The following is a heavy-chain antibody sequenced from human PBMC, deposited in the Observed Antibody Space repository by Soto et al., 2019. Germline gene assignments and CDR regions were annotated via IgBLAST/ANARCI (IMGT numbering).Heavy chain of an antibody. J-gene: IGHJ4*02. CDR1: GFTFSTYG. Sequence: ESGGGVVQPGRSLRLSCAASGFTFSTYGMHWVRQAPGKGLEWVAFILFDGTKKDYADSVKGRFTISRDNSNNTLYLQMNSLRAEDTAVYYCVIEPEYHYFNYWGQGPLVTVSS. CDR2: ILFDGTKK. CDR3: VIEPEYHYFNY. V-gene: IGHV3-30*03.